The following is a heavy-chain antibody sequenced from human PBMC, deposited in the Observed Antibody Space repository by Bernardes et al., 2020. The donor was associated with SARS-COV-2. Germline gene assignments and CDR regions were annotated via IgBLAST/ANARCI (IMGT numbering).Heavy chain of an antibody. D-gene: IGHD3-22*01. V-gene: IGHV4-59*01. J-gene: IGHJ5*02. Sequence: SETLSLTCTVSGGSISSYYWSWIRQPPGKGLEWIGYIYYSGSTNYNPSLKSRVTISVDTSKNQFSLKLSSVTAADTAVYYCARADYDSSGYLGPWGQGTLVTVSS. CDR2: IYYSGST. CDR3: ARADYDSSGYLGP. CDR1: GGSISSYY.